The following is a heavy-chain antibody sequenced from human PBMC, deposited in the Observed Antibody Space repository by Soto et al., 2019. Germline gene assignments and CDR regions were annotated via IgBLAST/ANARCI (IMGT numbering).Heavy chain of an antibody. D-gene: IGHD2-2*01. CDR3: AREGQLPFYYYYYGMDV. V-gene: IGHV3-74*01. CDR1: GFTFSSYW. J-gene: IGHJ6*02. CDR2: INSDGSST. Sequence: HPGGSLRLSCAASGFTFSSYWMHWVRQAPGKGLVWVSRINSDGSSTSYADSVKGRFTISRDNAKNTLYLQMNSLRAEDTAVYYCAREGQLPFYYYYYGMDVWGQGTTVTVSS.